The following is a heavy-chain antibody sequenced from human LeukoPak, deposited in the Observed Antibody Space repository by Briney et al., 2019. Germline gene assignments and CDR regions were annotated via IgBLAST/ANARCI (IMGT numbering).Heavy chain of an antibody. CDR3: AKRGDMDV. J-gene: IGHJ6*02. Sequence: GGSLRLSCAASGFTFSSYGMHWVRQAPGKGLEWVAVISYDGSSKYYADSVKGRFTISRDNSKNTLYLQMNSLRAEDTAVYYCAKRGDMDVWGQGTTVTVSS. CDR1: GFTFSSYG. CDR2: ISYDGSSK. D-gene: IGHD3-10*01. V-gene: IGHV3-30*18.